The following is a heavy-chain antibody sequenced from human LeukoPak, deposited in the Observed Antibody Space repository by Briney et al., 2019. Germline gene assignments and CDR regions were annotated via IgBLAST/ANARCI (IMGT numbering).Heavy chain of an antibody. CDR1: GYTFTSYD. CDR2: MNPNSGNT. D-gene: IGHD4-23*01. J-gene: IGHJ5*02. CDR3: ARQGLRGFWFDP. V-gene: IGHV1-8*01. Sequence: ASVKVSCKASGYTFTSYDINWVRQATGQGLEWMGWMNPNSGNTGYAQKFQGRVTMSRNTSISTAYMELSSLRSEDTAVYYCARQGLRGFWFDPWGQGTLVTVSS.